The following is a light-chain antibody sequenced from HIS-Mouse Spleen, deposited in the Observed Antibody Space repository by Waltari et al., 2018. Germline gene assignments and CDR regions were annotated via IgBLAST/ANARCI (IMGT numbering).Light chain of an antibody. Sequence: QSALTQPASVSGSPGQSLTISCTGTRSDVGGYNYCPWYQQHPGKAPKLMIYDVSNRPSGVSNRFSGSKSGNTASLTISGLQAEDEADYYCSSYTSSSTYVFGTGTKVTVL. V-gene: IGLV2-14*03. J-gene: IGLJ1*01. CDR3: SSYTSSSTYV. CDR2: DVS. CDR1: RSDVGGYNY.